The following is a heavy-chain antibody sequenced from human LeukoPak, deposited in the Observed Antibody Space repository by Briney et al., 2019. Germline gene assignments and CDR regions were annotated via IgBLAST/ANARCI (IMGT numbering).Heavy chain of an antibody. V-gene: IGHV3-23*01. CDR2: ISGSGGST. J-gene: IGHJ4*02. CDR1: GFTFSSYE. Sequence: GGSLRLSCAASGFTFSSYEMNWVRQAPGKGLEWVSAISGSGGSTYYADSVKGRFTISRDNSKNTLYLQMNSLRAEDTAVYYCAKAGLPDLYYFDYWGQGTLVTVSS. CDR3: AKAGLPDLYYFDY.